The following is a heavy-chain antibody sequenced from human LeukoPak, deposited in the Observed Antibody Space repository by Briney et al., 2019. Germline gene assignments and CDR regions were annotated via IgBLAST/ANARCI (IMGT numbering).Heavy chain of an antibody. CDR3: AREAVRYCGGDCQVDY. J-gene: IGHJ4*02. V-gene: IGHV1-2*02. CDR2: INPNSGGT. CDR1: GYIFTDYY. Sequence: ASVKVSCKASGYIFTDYYIRWVRQAPGQGLEWMVWINPNSGGTNYAQEFQGRVTMTRDTSITTTYMDLSRLKSDDTAVYYCAREAVRYCGGDCQVDYWGQGTLVTVSS. D-gene: IGHD2-21*02.